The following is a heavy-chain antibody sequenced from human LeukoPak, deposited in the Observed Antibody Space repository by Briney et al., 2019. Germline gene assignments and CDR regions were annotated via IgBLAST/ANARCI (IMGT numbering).Heavy chain of an antibody. Sequence: ASVKVSCKASGYTFTSYGISWVRQAPGQGLEWLGWISAYNGKTNYAQKLQGRVTMTTDTSTSTAYMELRSLRSDDTAVYYCARGLLTFGGVIGGPQALEYFQHWGQGTLVTVSS. CDR1: GYTFTSYG. D-gene: IGHD3-16*02. CDR3: ARGLLTFGGVIGGPQALEYFQH. J-gene: IGHJ1*01. CDR2: ISAYNGKT. V-gene: IGHV1-18*01.